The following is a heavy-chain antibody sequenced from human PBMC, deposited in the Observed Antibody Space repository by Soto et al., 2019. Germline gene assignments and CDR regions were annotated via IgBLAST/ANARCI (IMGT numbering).Heavy chain of an antibody. V-gene: IGHV1-69*06. CDR1: GGTFSSYA. J-gene: IGHJ4*02. CDR3: ARGGYCGGDCYSLDFDY. D-gene: IGHD2-21*02. CDR2: IIPIFGTA. Sequence: QVQLVQSGAEVKKPGSSVKVSCKASGGTFSSYAISWVRQAPGQGLEWMGGIIPIFGTANYAQKFQGRVTITADKSTSTAYMELSSLRSEVTAVYYCARGGYCGGDCYSLDFDYWGQGTLVTVSS.